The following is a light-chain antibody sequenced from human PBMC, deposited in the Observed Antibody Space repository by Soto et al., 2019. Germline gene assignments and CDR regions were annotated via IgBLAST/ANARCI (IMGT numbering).Light chain of an antibody. Sequence: SSELTQSPSVSVAPGKTARITCGGNNIGGESVRVHWYQQKSGQAPLLVIYEDTYRPSGIPKRFSGSHSGNTATLTISRVEAEDEADYYCQVWDSSRAHVVFGGGTKLTVL. CDR2: EDT. CDR3: QVWDSSRAHVV. J-gene: IGLJ2*01. V-gene: IGLV3-21*04. CDR1: NIGGES.